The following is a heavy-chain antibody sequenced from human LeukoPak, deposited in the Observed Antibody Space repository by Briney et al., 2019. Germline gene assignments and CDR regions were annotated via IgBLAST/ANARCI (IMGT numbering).Heavy chain of an antibody. CDR3: AGRGAPVAGASSFDF. CDR1: GGSFSGYY. CDR2: INHSGST. D-gene: IGHD6-19*01. J-gene: IGHJ4*02. Sequence: SETLSLTCAVYGGSFSGYYWSWIRQPPGKGLEWIGEINHSGSTNYNPSLKSRVTISVDTSKNQFSLKLSSVTAADTAVYYCAGRGAPVAGASSFDFWGQGTLVTVSS. V-gene: IGHV4-34*01.